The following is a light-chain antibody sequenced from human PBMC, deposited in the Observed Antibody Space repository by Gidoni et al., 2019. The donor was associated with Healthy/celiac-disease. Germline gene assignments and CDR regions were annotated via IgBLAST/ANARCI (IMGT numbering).Light chain of an antibody. Sequence: EIVLTQSPATLSLSPGERATLSCRASQSVSSYLAWYQQKPGQAPRLLIYDASNRATGIPARFSGSGSGTDFTLTISSLEPEDFAVYYCQQRSNWPPLTFGGXTKVXIK. CDR2: DAS. V-gene: IGKV3-11*01. CDR1: QSVSSY. CDR3: QQRSNWPPLT. J-gene: IGKJ4*01.